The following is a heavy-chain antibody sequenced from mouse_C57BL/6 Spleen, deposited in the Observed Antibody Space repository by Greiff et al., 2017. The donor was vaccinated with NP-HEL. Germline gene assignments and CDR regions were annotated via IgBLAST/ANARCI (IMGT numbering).Heavy chain of an antibody. D-gene: IGHD1-2*01. CDR1: GYSITSGYG. J-gene: IGHJ2*01. Sequence: EVKLEESGPGLVKPSQSLSLTCTVTGYSITSGYGWNWIRQFPGNKLEWMGYISYSGSTNYNPSLKSRISITRDPSKNQFFLQLNSVTTEDTATYDCARTARIKYWGQGTTLTVSS. CDR3: ARTARIKY. CDR2: ISYSGST. V-gene: IGHV3-2*02.